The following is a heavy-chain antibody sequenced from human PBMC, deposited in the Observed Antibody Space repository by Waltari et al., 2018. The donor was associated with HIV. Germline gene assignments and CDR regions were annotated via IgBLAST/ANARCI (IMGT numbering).Heavy chain of an antibody. V-gene: IGHV1-69*01. J-gene: IGHJ4*02. D-gene: IGHD2-8*01. CDR3: ASGVEMATTGDY. CDR2: IIPISDTT. Sequence: SVKVSCKASGGTFSSYAFSWVRQAPGQGLEWMGGIIPISDTTHYAQNFQGRVTITADESTSTAYMELSSLRSEDTAVYYCASGVEMATTGDYWGQGTLVTVSS. CDR1: GGTFSSYA.